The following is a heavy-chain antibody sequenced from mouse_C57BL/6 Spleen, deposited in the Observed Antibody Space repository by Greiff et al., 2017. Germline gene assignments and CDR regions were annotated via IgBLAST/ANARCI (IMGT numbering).Heavy chain of an antibody. J-gene: IGHJ4*01. CDR1: GFTFSSYG. CDR3: ARREGEAMDY. Sequence: EVHLVESGGDLVKPGGSLKLSCAASGFTFSSYGMSWVRQTPDKRLDWVATISSGGSYTYYPDSVKGRFTISRDNAKNTLYLQMSSLKSEDTAMYYCARREGEAMDYWGQGTSVTVSS. CDR2: ISSGGSYT. V-gene: IGHV5-6*01.